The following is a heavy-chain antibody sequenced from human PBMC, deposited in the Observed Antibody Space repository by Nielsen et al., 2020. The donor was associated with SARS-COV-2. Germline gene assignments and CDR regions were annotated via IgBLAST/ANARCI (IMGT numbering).Heavy chain of an antibody. D-gene: IGHD5-12*01. J-gene: IGHJ4*02. V-gene: IGHV3-7*03. CDR2: IKQDGSET. CDR1: GFTFSSSW. Sequence: GGSLRLSCVASGFTFSSSWMSWVRQAPGKGLEWVANIKQDGSETYYVDSVKGRFTISRDNAKNSLYLQMNSLRAEDTAVYYCARDLGHSGYDLYDYWGQGTLVTVSS. CDR3: ARDLGHSGYDLYDY.